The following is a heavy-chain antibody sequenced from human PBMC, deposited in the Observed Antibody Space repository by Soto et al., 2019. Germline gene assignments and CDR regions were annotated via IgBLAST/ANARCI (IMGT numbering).Heavy chain of an antibody. J-gene: IGHJ5*02. D-gene: IGHD3-10*01. Sequence: QVQLVQSGGEVKKPGASVKVSGKASGYTFTSHSISWVRRAPGEGLEWVGWISGYNGYTNYAQNFKGRVTMTTDASTSTAYMELRSLRPDDTAVYYCARVGYYYGSGSYLFDPWGQGTLVTVSS. V-gene: IGHV1-18*01. CDR1: GYTFTSHS. CDR2: ISGYNGYT. CDR3: ARVGYYYGSGSYLFDP.